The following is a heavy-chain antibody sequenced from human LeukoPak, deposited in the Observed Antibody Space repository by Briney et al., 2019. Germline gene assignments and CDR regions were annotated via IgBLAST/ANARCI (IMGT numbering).Heavy chain of an antibody. V-gene: IGHV3-21*04. J-gene: IGHJ4*02. D-gene: IGHD2-15*01. CDR2: ISPTSNYI. Sequence: GGSLRLSCAASGFTFSSYTMNWVRQAPGMGPEWVSSISPTSNYIYYADSVKGRFTISRDNSKNTLYLQMNSLRDDDTAVYYCARGKDYCFDYWGQGTVVTVSS. CDR1: GFTFSSYT. CDR3: ARGKDYCFDY.